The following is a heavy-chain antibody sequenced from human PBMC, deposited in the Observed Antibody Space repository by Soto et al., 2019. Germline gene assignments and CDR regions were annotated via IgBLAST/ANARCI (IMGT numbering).Heavy chain of an antibody. CDR2: ITAASDTI. V-gene: IGHV3-48*02. Sequence: EVQLVESGGGLAQPGGSLRLSCEAAGFTFSIYTMNWVRQAPGKGLEWVSYITAASDTIYYADSVKGRFTISRDNAKNSLYLQMNSLRDEDTAVYYGAMHYTTSRVGAWFDPWGQGTLVTVSS. J-gene: IGHJ5*02. D-gene: IGHD3-3*01. CDR3: AMHYTTSRVGAWFDP. CDR1: GFTFSIYT.